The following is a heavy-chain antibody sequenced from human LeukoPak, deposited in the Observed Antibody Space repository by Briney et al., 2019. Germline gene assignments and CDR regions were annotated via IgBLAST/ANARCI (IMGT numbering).Heavy chain of an antibody. CDR2: INANSGNT. D-gene: IGHD6-13*01. V-gene: IGHV1-8*01. J-gene: IGHJ4*02. Sequence: ASVKVSCKASGYTLPNYDNHWVRRASTQGLEWVGWINANSGNTGSAQKFQGRVTMTSNTSISTAYMGLSSVRSEDTAVYYCARGLRREQQLLRAFDYWGQGTPVTVSS. CDR3: ARGLRREQQLLRAFDY. CDR1: GYTLPNYD.